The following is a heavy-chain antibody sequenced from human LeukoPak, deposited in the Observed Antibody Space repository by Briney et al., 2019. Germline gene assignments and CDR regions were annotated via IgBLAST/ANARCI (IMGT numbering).Heavy chain of an antibody. Sequence: GESLRISCKCSGFDFTAYGIAWVRQMPGKGLEWMGIIYPGDSDTRYSPSFQGQVTISADKSISTAYLQWSSLKASDTAMYYCALPRGGHWYDAFDMWGQGTMVTVSS. J-gene: IGHJ3*02. D-gene: IGHD2-21*01. CDR2: IYPGDSDT. CDR1: GFDFTAYG. V-gene: IGHV5-51*01. CDR3: ALPRGGHWYDAFDM.